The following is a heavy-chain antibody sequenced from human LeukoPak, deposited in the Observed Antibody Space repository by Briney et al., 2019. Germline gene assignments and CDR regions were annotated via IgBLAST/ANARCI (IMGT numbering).Heavy chain of an antibody. Sequence: PSETLSLTCTVSGGFINSYYWSWIRQPPGKGLEWIGYIYYSGSTNYNPSLTSRVTISVDRTKNQFSLKLSSVTAADTAVYYCARYSGYSSSWYKSTGNWFDPWGQGTLVTVSS. CDR1: GGFINSYY. CDR3: ARYSGYSSSWYKSTGNWFDP. V-gene: IGHV4-59*08. J-gene: IGHJ5*02. D-gene: IGHD6-13*01. CDR2: IYYSGST.